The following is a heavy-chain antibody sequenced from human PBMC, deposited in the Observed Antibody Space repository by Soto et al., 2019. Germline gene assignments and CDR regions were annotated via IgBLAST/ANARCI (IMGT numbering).Heavy chain of an antibody. CDR2: ISWNSGSI. J-gene: IGHJ5*02. Sequence: EVQLVESGGGLVQPGRSLRLSCVASGFTFDDYAMHWVRQAPGKGLEWVSGISWNSGSIGYADSVKGRFTISRDNAKNSLYLQMNSLRAEDTALYYCAKDSVAVAGTGWFDPWGQGTLVTVSS. CDR3: AKDSVAVAGTGWFDP. V-gene: IGHV3-9*01. D-gene: IGHD6-19*01. CDR1: GFTFDDYA.